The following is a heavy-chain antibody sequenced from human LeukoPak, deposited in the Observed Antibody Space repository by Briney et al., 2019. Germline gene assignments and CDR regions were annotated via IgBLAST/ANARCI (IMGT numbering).Heavy chain of an antibody. CDR3: AKDAQSTYYYDSSGPLDY. D-gene: IGHD3-22*01. J-gene: IGHJ4*02. Sequence: SGRSLRLSCAASGFTLSSYGMHWVRQAPGKGLEGVAVISYDGSNKYYADSVKGRFTISRDNSKNTLYLQMNSLRAEDTAVYYCAKDAQSTYYYDSSGPLDYWGQGTLVTVSS. CDR2: ISYDGSNK. CDR1: GFTLSSYG. V-gene: IGHV3-30*18.